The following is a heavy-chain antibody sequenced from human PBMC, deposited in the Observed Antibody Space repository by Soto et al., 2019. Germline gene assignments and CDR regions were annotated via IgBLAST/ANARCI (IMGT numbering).Heavy chain of an antibody. D-gene: IGHD1-7*01. Sequence: GGSLRLSCAASGFTFSSYSMNWVRQAPGKGLEWVSSISSSSSYIYYADSVKGRFTISRDNAKNSLYLQMNSLRAEDTAVYYCARDAGYNWNYEGIFDYWGQGTLVTVSS. CDR1: GFTFSSYS. CDR3: ARDAGYNWNYEGIFDY. CDR2: ISSSSSYI. V-gene: IGHV3-21*01. J-gene: IGHJ4*02.